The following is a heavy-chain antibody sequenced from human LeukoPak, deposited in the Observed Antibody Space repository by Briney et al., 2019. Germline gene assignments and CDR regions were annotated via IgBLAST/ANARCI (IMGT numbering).Heavy chain of an antibody. CDR1: GFIFSECA. CDR2: IRGKTDGGTT. CDR3: TTDYYGSGSYPDAFDI. V-gene: IGHV3-15*01. J-gene: IGHJ3*02. D-gene: IGHD3-10*01. Sequence: GGSLRLSCEGSGFIFSECAIHWVRQAPGKGLEWVGHIRGKTDGGTTDYAAPVKGRFTISKDDSENTLYLQMNSLKTEDMGVYYCTTDYYGSGSYPDAFDIWGRGTMVTVSS.